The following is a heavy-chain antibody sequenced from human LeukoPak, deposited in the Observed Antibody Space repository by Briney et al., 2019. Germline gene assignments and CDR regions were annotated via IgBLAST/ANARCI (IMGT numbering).Heavy chain of an antibody. J-gene: IGHJ2*01. CDR1: GFTFSSNY. CDR2: IYSGGST. CDR3: ARAPANHYYDSSGYWYFDL. V-gene: IGHV3-53*01. Sequence: GGSLRLSCAASGFTFSSNYMNWVRQAPGKGLKWVSVIYSGGSTYYADSVKGRFTISRDNYKNTLYLQMNSLTAEDTAVYYCARAPANHYYDSSGYWYFDLWGRGTLVTVSS. D-gene: IGHD3-22*01.